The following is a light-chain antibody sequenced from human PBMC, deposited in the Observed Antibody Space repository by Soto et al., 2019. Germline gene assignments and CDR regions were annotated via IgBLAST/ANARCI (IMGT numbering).Light chain of an antibody. Sequence: EIVLTQSPGTLSLSPVDRATLSCMASQSVSTSLAWYQQKPGQAPRLLIYEASNRATGIPARFSGSGSGTGFTLTISSLEPEDFAVYYCQQRGSWPLTFGGGTKVDIK. CDR2: EAS. J-gene: IGKJ4*01. CDR3: QQRGSWPLT. CDR1: QSVSTS. V-gene: IGKV3-11*01.